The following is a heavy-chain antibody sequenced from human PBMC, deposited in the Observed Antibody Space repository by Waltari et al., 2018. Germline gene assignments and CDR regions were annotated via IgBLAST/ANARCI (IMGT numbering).Heavy chain of an antibody. D-gene: IGHD2-2*01. CDR1: GYTFTSYD. CDR3: ARGNIVVVPAANHNWFDP. CDR2: MNPNSGNT. V-gene: IGHV1-8*01. Sequence: QVQLVQSAAEVKKPGASVTVSCKASGYTFTSYDINWVRQATGQGLEWMGWMNPNSGNTGYAQKFQGRVTMTRNTSISTAYMELSSLRSEDTAVYYCARGNIVVVPAANHNWFDPWGQGTMVTVSS. J-gene: IGHJ5*02.